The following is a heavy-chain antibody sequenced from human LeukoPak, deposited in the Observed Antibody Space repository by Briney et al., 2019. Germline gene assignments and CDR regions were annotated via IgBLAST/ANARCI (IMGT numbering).Heavy chain of an antibody. CDR3: AREIGGILVFDY. J-gene: IGHJ4*02. CDR2: INPNSGDS. V-gene: IGHV1-2*02. D-gene: IGHD5-18*01. Sequence: ASVKVSCKASGYKFTGYYMRWVRQAPGQGLERMGWINPNSGDSHHAQKFQGRVTMTRDTSISTAYMELSRLRSDDTAVYYCAREIGGILVFDYWGQGTLVTVSS. CDR1: GYKFTGYY.